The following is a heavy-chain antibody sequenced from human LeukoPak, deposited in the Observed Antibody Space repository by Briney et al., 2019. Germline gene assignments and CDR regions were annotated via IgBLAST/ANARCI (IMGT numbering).Heavy chain of an antibody. V-gene: IGHV3-23*01. D-gene: IGHD6-19*01. CDR2: ISGSGGST. CDR3: ARARRPGYSSGWYRGY. J-gene: IGHJ4*02. CDR1: GFTFSSYA. Sequence: GGSLRLSCAASGFTFSSYAMSWVRQAPGKGLEWVSAISGSGGSTYYADSVKGRFTISRDNSKNTLYLQMNSLRAEDTAVYYCARARRPGYSSGWYRGYWGQGTLVTVSS.